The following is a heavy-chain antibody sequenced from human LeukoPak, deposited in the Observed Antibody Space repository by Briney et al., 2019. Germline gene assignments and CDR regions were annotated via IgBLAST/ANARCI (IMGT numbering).Heavy chain of an antibody. CDR3: ARGGRYYDSSGEDAFDI. Sequence: GGSLRLSCAASGFTFSSYAMSWVRQAPGKGLEWVSAISGSGGSTYYADSVKGRFTISRDNSKNTLYLQMNSLRAEDTAVYYCARGGRYYDSSGEDAFDIWGQGTMVTVSS. V-gene: IGHV3-23*01. CDR2: ISGSGGST. J-gene: IGHJ3*02. D-gene: IGHD3-22*01. CDR1: GFTFSSYA.